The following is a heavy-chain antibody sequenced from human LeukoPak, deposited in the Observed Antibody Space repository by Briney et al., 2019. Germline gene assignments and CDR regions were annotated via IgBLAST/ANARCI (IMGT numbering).Heavy chain of an antibody. CDR3: TREESGYSYGYGGDY. J-gene: IGHJ4*02. Sequence: GGSLRLSCTASGFTFGDYAMSWVRQAPGKGLEWVGFIRSKAYGGTTEYAASVKGRFTISRDDSKSIAYLQMNSLKTEDTAVYYCTREESGYSYGYGGDYWGQGTLVTVSS. CDR2: IRSKAYGGTT. CDR1: GFTFGDYA. V-gene: IGHV3-49*04. D-gene: IGHD5-18*01.